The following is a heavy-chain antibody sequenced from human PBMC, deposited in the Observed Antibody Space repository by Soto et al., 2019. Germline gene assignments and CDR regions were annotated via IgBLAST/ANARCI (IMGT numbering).Heavy chain of an antibody. Sequence: GGSLRLSCAASGFTFSSYGMHWVRQAPGKGLEWVAVISYDGSNKYYADSVKGRFTISRDNSKNTLYLQMNSLRAEDAAVYYCAKGDGKSFFDYWGQGTLVTVSS. CDR3: AKGDGKSFFDY. CDR1: GFTFSSYG. V-gene: IGHV3-30*18. J-gene: IGHJ4*02. CDR2: ISYDGSNK.